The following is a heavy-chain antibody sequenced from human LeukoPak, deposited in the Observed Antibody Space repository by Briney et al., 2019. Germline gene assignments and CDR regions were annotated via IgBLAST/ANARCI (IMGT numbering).Heavy chain of an antibody. CDR1: GFTFSDYY. CDR2: ISSSGNTI. CDR3: ARGSREYCSSTSCYEGREDH. D-gene: IGHD2-2*01. J-gene: IGHJ4*02. Sequence: PGGSLRLSCAASGFTFSDYYMSWIRQAPGKGLEWVSYISSSGNTIYYADSVKGRFTISRDNAKNSLYLQMNSLRAEDTAVYYCARGSREYCSSTSCYEGREDHWGQGTLVTVSS. V-gene: IGHV3-11*01.